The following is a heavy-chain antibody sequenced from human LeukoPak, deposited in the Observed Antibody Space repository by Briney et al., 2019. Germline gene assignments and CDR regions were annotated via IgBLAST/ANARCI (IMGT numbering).Heavy chain of an antibody. Sequence: PGGCLRLSCAASGFTFSSYAMSWVRQAPGKGLEWVSAISGSGGSTYYADSVKGRFTISRDNSKNTLYLQMNSLRAEDTAVYYCAYSPYYYDSSGYTKGGYYYYGMDVWGQGTTVTVSS. CDR2: ISGSGGST. D-gene: IGHD3-22*01. CDR3: AYSPYYYDSSGYTKGGYYYYGMDV. J-gene: IGHJ6*02. CDR1: GFTFSSYA. V-gene: IGHV3-23*01.